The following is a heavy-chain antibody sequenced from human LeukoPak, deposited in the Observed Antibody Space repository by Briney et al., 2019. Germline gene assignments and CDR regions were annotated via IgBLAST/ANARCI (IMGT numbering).Heavy chain of an antibody. D-gene: IGHD6-13*01. CDR1: GGSISSSSYY. CDR3: ARELLLSSSWSYFDY. CDR2: IYYGGST. V-gene: IGHV4-39*07. J-gene: IGHJ4*02. Sequence: SETLSLTCTVSGGSISSSSYYWGWIRQPPGKGLEWIGSIYYGGSTYYNPSLKSRVTISVDTSKNQFSLKPSSVTAADTAVYYCARELLLSSSWSYFDYWGQGTLVTVSS.